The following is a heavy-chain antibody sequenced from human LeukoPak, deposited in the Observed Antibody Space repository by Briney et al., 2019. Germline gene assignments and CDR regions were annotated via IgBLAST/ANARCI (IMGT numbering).Heavy chain of an antibody. CDR3: ARHGTPLYYYYGMDV. CDR1: GGSFSGYF. Sequence: PSETLSLTCAVYGGSFSGYFWSWIRQPRGKGLEWIGYTYDNGGASYNPSLNSRVTLSADASKNELSLKLSSVTDADTAVYYCARHGTPLYYYYGMDVWGQGTTVTVSS. D-gene: IGHD1-26*01. J-gene: IGHJ6*01. CDR2: TYDNGGA. V-gene: IGHV4-59*08.